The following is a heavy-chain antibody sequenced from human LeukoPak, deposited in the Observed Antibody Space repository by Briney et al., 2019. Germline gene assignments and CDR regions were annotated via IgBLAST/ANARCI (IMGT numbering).Heavy chain of an antibody. Sequence: GGSLRLSCAASGFTFNTFNMNWVRQAPGKGLEWVSSITSGGDYIYYADSVKGRFTTSRDSAKDSLSLQLNSLRVEDTAVYYCARGHYDVLAASYKWTPDYWGQGTLVTVSS. V-gene: IGHV3-21*01. CDR2: ITSGGDYI. CDR3: ARGHYDVLAASYKWTPDY. D-gene: IGHD3-9*01. J-gene: IGHJ4*02. CDR1: GFTFNTFN.